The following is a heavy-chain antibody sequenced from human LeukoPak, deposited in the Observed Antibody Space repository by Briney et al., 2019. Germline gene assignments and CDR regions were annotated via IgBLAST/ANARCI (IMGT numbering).Heavy chain of an antibody. CDR3: AKDRIEMATIIDFQH. D-gene: IGHD5-24*01. V-gene: IGHV3-23*01. Sequence: PGGSLRLSCAASGFTFDDYGMSWVRQAPGKGLEWVSAISGSGGSTYYADSVKGRFTISRDNSKNTLYLQMNSLRAEDTAVYYCAKDRIEMATIIDFQHWGQGTLVTVSS. CDR1: GFTFDDYG. J-gene: IGHJ1*01. CDR2: ISGSGGST.